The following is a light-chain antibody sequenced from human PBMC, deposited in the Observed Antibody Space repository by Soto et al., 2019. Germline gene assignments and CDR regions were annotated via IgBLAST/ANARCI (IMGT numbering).Light chain of an antibody. J-gene: IGKJ1*01. V-gene: IGKV4-1*01. CDR1: QSAFYSSNNKNY. CDR3: QQYYSSTVT. CDR2: WAS. Sequence: DIVMTQSGDSLAVSLGEWASINCKSSQSAFYSSNNKNYLAWYPQKPGQPPKMLIYWASTRESGVPERFSGSGAGTDCTRTISSLQVEDVELDYCQQYYSSTVTFGQGTKVDIK.